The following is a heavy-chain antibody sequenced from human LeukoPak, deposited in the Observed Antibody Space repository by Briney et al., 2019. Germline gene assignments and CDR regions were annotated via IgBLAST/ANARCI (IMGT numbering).Heavy chain of an antibody. CDR3: ARDFPDWSDAFDI. CDR2: ISSSSTI. CDR1: GLTVSSYS. Sequence: GRSLRLSCAASGLTVSSYSMNWVRQAPGKGLEWVSYISSSSTIYYADSVKGRFTISRDNAKNSLYLQMNSLRADDTAIYFCARDFPDWSDAFDIWGQGAMVTVSS. J-gene: IGHJ3*02. V-gene: IGHV3-48*01. D-gene: IGHD3/OR15-3a*01.